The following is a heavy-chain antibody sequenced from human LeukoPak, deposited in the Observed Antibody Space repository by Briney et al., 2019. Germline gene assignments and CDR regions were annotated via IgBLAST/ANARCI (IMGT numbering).Heavy chain of an antibody. CDR2: IWYDGNNK. CDR3: AREPVGCSGGSCYSYGMDV. V-gene: IGHV3-33*01. Sequence: PGGSLRLSCAASGFTFSSYGMHWVRQALGKGLEWVAVIWYDGNNKYYADSVKGRFTISRENSKNTLYLQMNSLRAEDTVVYYCAREPVGCSGGSCYSYGMDVWGKGTTVTVSS. D-gene: IGHD2-15*01. CDR1: GFTFSSYG. J-gene: IGHJ6*04.